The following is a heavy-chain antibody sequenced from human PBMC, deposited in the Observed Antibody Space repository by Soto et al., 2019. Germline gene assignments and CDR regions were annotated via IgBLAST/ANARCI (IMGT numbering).Heavy chain of an antibody. CDR1: GGSFSGYY. Sequence: XGTLSLTCAVYGGSFSGYYWSWIRQPPGKGLEWIGEINHSGSTNYNPSLKSRVTISVDTSKNQFSLKLSSVTAADTAVYYCARVFVVVTARNWFDPWGQGTLVTVSS. D-gene: IGHD2-21*02. CDR2: INHSGST. V-gene: IGHV4-34*01. CDR3: ARVFVVVTARNWFDP. J-gene: IGHJ5*02.